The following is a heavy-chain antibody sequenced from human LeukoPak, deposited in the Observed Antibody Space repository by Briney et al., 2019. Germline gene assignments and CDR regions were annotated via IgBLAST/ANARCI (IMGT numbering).Heavy chain of an antibody. V-gene: IGHV3-53*01. D-gene: IGHD6-13*01. Sequence: GGSLRLSCAASGFTVSSNYMSWVRQAPGKGLEWVSVIYSGGSTYYADSVKGRFAISRDNAKNSLYLQMNSLRAEDTAVYYCARDIADWGQGTLVTVSS. CDR3: ARDIAD. J-gene: IGHJ4*02. CDR2: IYSGGST. CDR1: GFTVSSNY.